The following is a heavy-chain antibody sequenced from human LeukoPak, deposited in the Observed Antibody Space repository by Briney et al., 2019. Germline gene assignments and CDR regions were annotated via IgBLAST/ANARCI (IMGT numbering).Heavy chain of an antibody. CDR3: ARGPPPGTRSGSSWFDY. D-gene: IGHD6-13*01. CDR1: GGTFSSYA. V-gene: IGHV1-69*05. Sequence: GASVKVSCKAAGGTFSSYAISWVRQAPGQGLEWMGGIIPIFGTANYAQKFQGRVTITTDESTSTAYMELSSLRSEDTAVYYCARGPPPGTRSGSSWFDYWGQGTLVTVSS. CDR2: IIPIFGTA. J-gene: IGHJ4*02.